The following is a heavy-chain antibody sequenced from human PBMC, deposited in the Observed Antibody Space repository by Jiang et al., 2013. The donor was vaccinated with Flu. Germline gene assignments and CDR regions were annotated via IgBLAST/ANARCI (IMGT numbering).Heavy chain of an antibody. CDR3: ARRDTARVSGFDY. CDR2: MYYTGQS. CDR1: GGSVTSHY. Sequence: GSGLVKPSETLSLTCAVSGGSVTSHYWNWIRQSPGKGLEWIGFMYYTGQSDYNPSLKGRVTISLDTSKNQFSLKLNSMTAADTAIYYCARRDTARVSGFDYWGQG. D-gene: IGHD5-18*01. J-gene: IGHJ4*02. V-gene: IGHV4-59*02.